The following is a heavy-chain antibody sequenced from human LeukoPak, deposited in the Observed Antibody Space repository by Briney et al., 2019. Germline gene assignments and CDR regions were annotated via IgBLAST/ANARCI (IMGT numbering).Heavy chain of an antibody. D-gene: IGHD3-22*01. Sequence: GGSLRLSCAASGFTFSSYSMNWVRQAPGKGLGWVSSISSSSSYIYYADSVKGRFTISRDNAKNSLYLQMNSLRPEDTAVYYCAKDFSVYYYDSRVLDYWGQGTLVTVSS. J-gene: IGHJ4*02. CDR2: ISSSSSYI. CDR3: AKDFSVYYYDSRVLDY. CDR1: GFTFSSYS. V-gene: IGHV3-21*01.